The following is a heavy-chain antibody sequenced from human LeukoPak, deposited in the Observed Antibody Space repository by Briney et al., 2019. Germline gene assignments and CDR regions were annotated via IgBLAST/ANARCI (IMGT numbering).Heavy chain of an antibody. CDR2: IIPILGIA. CDR3: AREYSSRQLVEEH. Sequence: ASVKVSCKASGGTFSSYAISWVRQAPGQGLEWMGRIIPILGIANYAQKFQGRVTITADKSTSTAYMELSSLRSEDTAVYYCAREYSSRQLVEEHWGQGTLVTVSS. J-gene: IGHJ1*01. CDR1: GGTFSSYA. D-gene: IGHD6-6*01. V-gene: IGHV1-69*04.